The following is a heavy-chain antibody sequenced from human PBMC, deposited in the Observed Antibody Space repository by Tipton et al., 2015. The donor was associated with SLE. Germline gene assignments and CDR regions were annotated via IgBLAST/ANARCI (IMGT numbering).Heavy chain of an antibody. J-gene: IGHJ3*02. D-gene: IGHD1-7*01. V-gene: IGHV4-39*07. CDR1: GGSISRSSYY. CDR3: ARWNFVTMTGGFDI. CDR2: INYSGTT. Sequence: TLSLTCTVSGGSISRSSYYWAWIRQPPGKGLECIGNINYSGTTSYNPSLKSRVTMSVDTSQNQFSLTLRSVTAADTAIYYCARWNFVTMTGGFDIWGQGTMFTVSS.